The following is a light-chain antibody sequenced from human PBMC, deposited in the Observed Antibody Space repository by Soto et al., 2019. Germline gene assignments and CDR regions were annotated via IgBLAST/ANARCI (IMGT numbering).Light chain of an antibody. Sequence: QAVVTQEPSLTVSPGGTVTLTCGSSTGAVTSGLYPYWFQQKPGQAPRTLIYDTRNKHSWTPARFSGSLLGGKAALTLSGAQPEDEADYYCLLSYSGARVFGGGTKVTVL. CDR2: DTR. V-gene: IGLV7-46*01. CDR1: TGAVTSGLY. CDR3: LLSYSGARV. J-gene: IGLJ3*02.